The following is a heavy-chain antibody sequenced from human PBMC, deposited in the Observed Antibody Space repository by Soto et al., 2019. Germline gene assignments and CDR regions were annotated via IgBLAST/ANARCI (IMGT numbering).Heavy chain of an antibody. D-gene: IGHD6-13*01. J-gene: IGHJ6*02. V-gene: IGHV1-24*01. Sequence: ASVKVSCKVSGYTLTELSMHWVRQAPGKGLEWMGGFDPEDGETIYAQKFQGRVTMTEDTSTDTAYMELSSLRSEDTAVYYCATRTRTWFCSSSGYDTNNYYWVIEVWGQGXAVTV. CDR2: FDPEDGET. CDR1: GYTLTELS. CDR3: ATRTRTWFCSSSGYDTNNYYWVIEV.